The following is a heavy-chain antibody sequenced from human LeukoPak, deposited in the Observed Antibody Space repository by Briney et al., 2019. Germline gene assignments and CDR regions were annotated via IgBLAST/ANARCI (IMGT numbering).Heavy chain of an antibody. CDR2: ISAYNGNT. Sequence: KPGASVKVSCKASGYTFTSFGISWVRQAPGQGLEWMGWISAYNGNTNYAQKLQGRVTMTTDTSTSTAYMELRSLRSDDTAVYYCARTTYYYDSSGYWPHDYWGQGTLVTVSS. V-gene: IGHV1-18*01. J-gene: IGHJ4*02. D-gene: IGHD3-22*01. CDR3: ARTTYYYDSSGYWPHDY. CDR1: GYTFTSFG.